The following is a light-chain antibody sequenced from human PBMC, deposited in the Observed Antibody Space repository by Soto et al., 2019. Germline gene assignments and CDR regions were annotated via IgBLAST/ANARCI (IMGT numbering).Light chain of an antibody. V-gene: IGKV3-15*01. Sequence: EMVMTQSPATLSVSPGGSATLSCRASQHVNSNFAWYRQKPGQAPTLLIYRASTRATGIPARFSGSGSGTEFTLTISSLQSEDFALYYCQQYNNCPYTFGQGTKLEIK. J-gene: IGKJ2*01. CDR3: QQYNNCPYT. CDR2: RAS. CDR1: QHVNSN.